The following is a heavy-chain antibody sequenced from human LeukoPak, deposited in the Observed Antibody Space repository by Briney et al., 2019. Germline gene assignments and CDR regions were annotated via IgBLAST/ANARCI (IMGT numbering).Heavy chain of an antibody. CDR3: AKMRGQYYHSYYMDA. Sequence: SETLSLTCNVSGGPISSNYWSWIRQPPGKGLEWIGYFSTSGNTNYNPSLKSRITISVGTSKNQFSLRLSSVTAADTAVYYCAKMRGQYYHSYYMDAWGKGTTVTVSS. V-gene: IGHV4-4*09. J-gene: IGHJ6*03. CDR1: GGPISSNY. CDR2: FSTSGNT.